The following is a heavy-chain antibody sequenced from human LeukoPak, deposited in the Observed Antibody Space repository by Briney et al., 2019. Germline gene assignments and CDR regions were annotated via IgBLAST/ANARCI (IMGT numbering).Heavy chain of an antibody. CDR2: INPSGGST. J-gene: IGHJ4*02. CDR1: GYTFTSYY. CDR3: ARDEAAAELFDY. V-gene: IGHV1-46*01. D-gene: IGHD6-13*01. Sequence: ASVKVSCKASGYTFTSYYMHWVRQAPGQGLEWMGIINPSGGSTSYAQKFQGRVTMTRDMSTSTVYMELSSLRSEDAAVYYCARDEAAAELFDYWGQGTLVTVSS.